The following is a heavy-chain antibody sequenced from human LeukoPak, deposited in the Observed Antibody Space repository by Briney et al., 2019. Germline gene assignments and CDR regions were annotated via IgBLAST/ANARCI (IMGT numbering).Heavy chain of an antibody. CDR3: ARDHTSGY. J-gene: IGHJ4*02. CDR2: ISNDETNK. V-gene: IGHV3-30-3*01. D-gene: IGHD3-10*01. CDR1: GFTFSSYA. Sequence: GGSLRLSCAASGFTFSSYALHWVRQAPVKGLEWVAVISNDETNKYYADSVKGRFTISRDNAKDSLYLQMNSLRAEDTAVYYCARDHTSGYWGQGTLVTVSS.